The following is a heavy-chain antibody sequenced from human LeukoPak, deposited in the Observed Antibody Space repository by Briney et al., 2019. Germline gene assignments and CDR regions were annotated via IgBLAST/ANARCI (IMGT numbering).Heavy chain of an antibody. CDR2: IIPIFGTA. CDR3: AREPTSIAARATYFDY. Sequence: SVKVSCKASGGTFSSYAISWVRQAPGQGLEWMGGIIPIFGTANYAQKFQGRVTITADESTSTAFMELSSLRSEDTAVYYCAREPTSIAARATYFDYWGQGTLVTVSS. V-gene: IGHV1-69*13. D-gene: IGHD6-6*01. J-gene: IGHJ4*02. CDR1: GGTFSSYA.